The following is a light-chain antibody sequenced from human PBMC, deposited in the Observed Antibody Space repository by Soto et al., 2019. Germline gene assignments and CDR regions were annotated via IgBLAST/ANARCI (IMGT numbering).Light chain of an antibody. Sequence: IVLTQSPGTLSLSPGEGATLSCRASQSLSGSYLAWYQQRPGQAPRLVIYGASRRATGIPVRFSGSGSGTDFTLSISRLEPEDFAVYYCQQYGTSPTTFGPGTNVDI. CDR3: QQYGTSPTT. CDR2: GAS. V-gene: IGKV3-20*01. CDR1: QSLSGSY. J-gene: IGKJ3*01.